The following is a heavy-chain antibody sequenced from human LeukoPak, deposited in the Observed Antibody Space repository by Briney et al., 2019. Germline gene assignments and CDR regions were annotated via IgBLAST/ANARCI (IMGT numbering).Heavy chain of an antibody. CDR3: VGEKWLRLSALDY. V-gene: IGHV4-59*01. CDR2: IYYSGST. Sequence: SETLPLTCTVSGGSISSYYWSWIRQPPGKGLEWIGYIYYSGSTNYNPSLKSRVTISVDTSKNQFSLKLSSVTAADTAVYYCVGEKWLRLSALDYWGQGTLVTVSS. CDR1: GGSISSYY. D-gene: IGHD5-12*01. J-gene: IGHJ4*02.